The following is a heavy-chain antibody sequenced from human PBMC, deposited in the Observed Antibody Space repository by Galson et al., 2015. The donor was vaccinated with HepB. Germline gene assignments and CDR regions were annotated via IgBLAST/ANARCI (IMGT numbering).Heavy chain of an antibody. Sequence: SLRLSCAASGFTFSSYAMHWVRQAPGKGLEWVAVISYDGSNKYYADSVKGRFTISRDNSKNTLYLQMNSLRAEDTAVYYCARDRSDCSGGSCYFYFDYWGQGTLVTVSS. CDR2: ISYDGSNK. J-gene: IGHJ4*02. CDR3: ARDRSDCSGGSCYFYFDY. CDR1: GFTFSSYA. V-gene: IGHV3-30-3*01. D-gene: IGHD2-15*01.